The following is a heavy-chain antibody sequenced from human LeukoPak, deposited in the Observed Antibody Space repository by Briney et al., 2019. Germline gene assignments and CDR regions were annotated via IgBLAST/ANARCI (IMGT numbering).Heavy chain of an antibody. Sequence: GGSLRLSCAASGFTFSSHSMNWVRQAPGKGLEWVSYISSSSSTIYYADSVKGRFTISRDNAKNSLYLQMNSPRAEDTAAYYCARGAYYYEDWGQGTLVTVSS. CDR2: ISSSSSTI. CDR1: GFTFSSHS. D-gene: IGHD3-22*01. V-gene: IGHV3-48*01. CDR3: ARGAYYYED. J-gene: IGHJ4*02.